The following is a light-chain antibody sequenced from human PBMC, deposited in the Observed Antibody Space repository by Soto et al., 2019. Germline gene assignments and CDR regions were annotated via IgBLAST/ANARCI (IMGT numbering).Light chain of an antibody. V-gene: IGKV1-9*01. CDR3: QQLKTYPYT. CDR2: SAS. Sequence: IQLTQSPSSLSASVGDRVTLTCRASQDINKFLAWFQQTPGKAPKLLVYSASTLHSGVPSRFSGSGSGTDFALTISSLQPEDLATYYCQQLKTYPYTFGQGTRLDIK. CDR1: QDINKF. J-gene: IGKJ2*01.